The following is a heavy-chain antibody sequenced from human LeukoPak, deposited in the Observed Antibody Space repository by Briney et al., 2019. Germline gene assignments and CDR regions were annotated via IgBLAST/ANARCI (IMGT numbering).Heavy chain of an antibody. V-gene: IGHV3-23*01. Sequence: GGSLRLSCTGSGFTFGIYAMNWVRQAPGKGLEWVSVITGNSGLIDYADSVKGRFTISRDNDRNTLYLQMTTLRAEDTAIDFCAKDRTPDGFYSIDYWGQGVLVTVSS. CDR2: ITGNSGLI. J-gene: IGHJ4*02. CDR1: GFTFGIYA. CDR3: AKDRTPDGFYSIDY. D-gene: IGHD2-15*01.